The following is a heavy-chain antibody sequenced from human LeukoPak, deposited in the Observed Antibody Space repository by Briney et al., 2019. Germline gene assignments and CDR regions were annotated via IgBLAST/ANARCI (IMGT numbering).Heavy chain of an antibody. Sequence: GGSLRLSCAASGFSFSSYGMHWVRRAPGKGLEWVANIKQDGSEKNYVDSVKGRFTISRDNAKNSLYLQMNNLRVEDTAMYYCAGGTGFIIKDWGQGTLVTVSS. CDR1: GFSFSSYG. CDR3: AGGTGFIIKD. CDR2: IKQDGSEK. D-gene: IGHD3-9*01. V-gene: IGHV3-7*03. J-gene: IGHJ4*02.